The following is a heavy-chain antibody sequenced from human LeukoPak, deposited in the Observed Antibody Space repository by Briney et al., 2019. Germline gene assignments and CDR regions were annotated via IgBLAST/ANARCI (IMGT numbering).Heavy chain of an antibody. J-gene: IGHJ4*02. Sequence: ASVKVSCKASGYTFTKYGINWVRQAPGQGLEWMGWISPYNDNTKYAQILQGRVTMTTDTSTSTAYMELRSLRSDDTAVYHCARDTPPDGNTRLDYWGQGTLVTVSS. CDR1: GYTFTKYG. D-gene: IGHD4-23*01. CDR2: ISPYNDNT. CDR3: ARDTPPDGNTRLDY. V-gene: IGHV1-18*01.